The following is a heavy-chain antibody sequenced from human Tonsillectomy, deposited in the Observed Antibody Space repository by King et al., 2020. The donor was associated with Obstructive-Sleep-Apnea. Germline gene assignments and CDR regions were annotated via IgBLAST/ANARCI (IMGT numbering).Heavy chain of an antibody. CDR3: ATSIVTTVGGVFDI. D-gene: IGHD5-12*01. CDR1: GYTFTKYW. Sequence: QLVQSGAEVKKPGESLKISCKTSGYTFTKYWIGWVRQVPGKGLEWMGMIYLCDSDTIYGPSLQGQVTISDDKSISTTFVQWSSLKASDTAMYYCATSIVTTVGGVFDIWGQGTMVTVSS. CDR2: IYLCDSDT. J-gene: IGHJ3*02. V-gene: IGHV5-51*01.